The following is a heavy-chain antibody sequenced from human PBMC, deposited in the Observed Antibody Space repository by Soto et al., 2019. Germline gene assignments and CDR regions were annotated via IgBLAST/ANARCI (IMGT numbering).Heavy chain of an antibody. CDR2: ISGSGGNT. V-gene: IGHV3-23*01. CDR3: AKSSGSSGLSDYFAY. J-gene: IGHJ4*02. CDR1: VFTCSTYA. D-gene: IGHD1-26*01. Sequence: WWSLRLSCAASVFTCSTYAMSWFRQAPGKGLEWVSSISGSGGNTYYADSVKGRFTISRDNSKNTLYLQMDSLRAEDTAVYYCAKSSGSSGLSDYFAYWGQGTLVTVSS.